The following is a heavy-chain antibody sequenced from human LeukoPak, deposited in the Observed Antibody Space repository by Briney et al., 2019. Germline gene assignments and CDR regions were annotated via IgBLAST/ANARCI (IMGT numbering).Heavy chain of an antibody. CDR3: AKDPSWVRKILPASIAARRGDY. D-gene: IGHD6-6*01. CDR2: ISGSGGST. CDR1: GFTFSSYA. J-gene: IGHJ4*02. V-gene: IGHV3-23*01. Sequence: PGGSLRLSCAASGFTFSSYAMSWVRQAPGKGLEWVSAISGSGGSTYYADSVKGRFTISRDNSKNTLYLQMYSLRAEDTAVYYCAKDPSWVRKILPASIAARRGDYWGQGTLVTVSS.